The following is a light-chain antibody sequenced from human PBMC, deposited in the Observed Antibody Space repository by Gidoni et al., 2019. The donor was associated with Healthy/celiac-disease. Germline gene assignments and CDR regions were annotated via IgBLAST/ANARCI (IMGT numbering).Light chain of an antibody. J-gene: IGLJ2*01. V-gene: IGLV2-23*01. CDR2: EGS. CDR1: SSDVGSYNL. Sequence: QPALTQPAPEAGSPGQSITISRTGTSSDVGSYNLVSWYQQHPGKAPELLVYEGSKRPSGVSNRFSGSKTGTTASLTISGLQAEDETDYYCCSNAGSNVVFGGGTKLTV. CDR3: CSNAGSNVV.